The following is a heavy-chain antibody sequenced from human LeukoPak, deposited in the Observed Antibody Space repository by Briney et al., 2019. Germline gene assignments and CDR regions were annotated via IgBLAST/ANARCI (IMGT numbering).Heavy chain of an antibody. CDR1: GYSFTSYW. V-gene: IGHV5-51*01. J-gene: IGHJ4*02. CDR2: IYPGDSDT. Sequence: GESLKISCKGSGYSFTSYWIGWVRQMPGKGLEWMGIIYPGDSDTRYSPSFQGQVTISADKSISTAYLQWSSLKASDTVMYYCARSSVGYCTNGVCYSEDYWGQGTLVTVSS. CDR3: ARSSVGYCTNGVCYSEDY. D-gene: IGHD2-8*01.